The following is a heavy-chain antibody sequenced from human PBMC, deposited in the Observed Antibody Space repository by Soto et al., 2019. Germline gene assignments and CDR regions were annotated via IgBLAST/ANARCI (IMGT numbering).Heavy chain of an antibody. J-gene: IGHJ1*01. CDR1: GGSFSGYY. V-gene: IGHV4-34*01. D-gene: IGHD3-10*01. CDR3: ARVNMFRGDHGPAH. CDR2: INHSGST. Sequence: QVQLQQWGAGLLKPSETLSLTRAVYGGSFSGYYWSWIRQPPGKGLEWIGEINHSGSTNYNPSLKSRVTISVDTSKNQFSLKLSSVTAADTAVYYCARVNMFRGDHGPAHWGQGTLVTVSS.